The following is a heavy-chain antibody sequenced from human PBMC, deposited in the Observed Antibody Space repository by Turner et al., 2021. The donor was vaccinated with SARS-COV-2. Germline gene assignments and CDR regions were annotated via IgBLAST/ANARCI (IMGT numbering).Heavy chain of an antibody. Sequence: HVQLVGFGGGEVQPGRSRRLSSLASGFTFSTYAMRWVHQTPGKGLEWVAVISNSESDKYNADSVKGRYNISRNNSKNALYLKMNSLRAEDTAVYYCARGDYDDGSGSLDYWGQGTLVTVSS. V-gene: IGHV3-30-3*01. CDR1: GFTFSTYA. D-gene: IGHD3-22*01. J-gene: IGHJ4*02. CDR3: ARGDYDDGSGSLDY. CDR2: ISNSESDK.